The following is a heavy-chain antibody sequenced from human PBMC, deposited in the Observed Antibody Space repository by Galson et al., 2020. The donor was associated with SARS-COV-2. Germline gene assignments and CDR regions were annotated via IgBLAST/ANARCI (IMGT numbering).Heavy chain of an antibody. Sequence: ASESLSLTCTVSGVTLIDYAWSWVRQPAGKGLEWIGRISPAGTTHYNPSLNSRVTMAGDATQNLFSLRLTSVTAADTAVYYCARVLVRGVLDFWGHGALILVSS. D-gene: IGHD3-10*01. CDR3: ARVLVRGVLDF. V-gene: IGHV4-4*07. CDR2: ISPAGTT. CDR1: GVTLIDYA. J-gene: IGHJ4*01.